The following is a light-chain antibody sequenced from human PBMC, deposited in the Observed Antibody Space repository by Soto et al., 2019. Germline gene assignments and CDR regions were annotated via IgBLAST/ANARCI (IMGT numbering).Light chain of an antibody. CDR1: SSDIGAYNY. Sequence: QSVLTQPASVSGSPGQSITISCTGTSSDIGAYNYVSWYQQHPGKPPKLMIYEVSNRPSGGSTRFSGSKSGNTASLTISGLQAEDEADYYCCSYAGSYTYVFGTGTKVTVL. CDR2: EVS. CDR3: CSYAGSYTYV. J-gene: IGLJ1*01. V-gene: IGLV2-14*01.